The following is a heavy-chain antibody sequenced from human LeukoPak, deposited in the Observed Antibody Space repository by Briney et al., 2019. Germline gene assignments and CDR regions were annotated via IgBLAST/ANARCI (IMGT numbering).Heavy chain of an antibody. V-gene: IGHV3-9*01. Sequence: GGSLRLSCATSGFTFNDYAMYWVRQAPGKGLEWVSGISWNSRSIAYADSVKGRFTISRDNAKNSLYLQMTSLRVDDTSIYFCAKDKVRYYTSRWSGLVDTWGQGTLVTVSS. J-gene: IGHJ5*02. D-gene: IGHD6-13*01. CDR3: AKDKVRYYTSRWSGLVDT. CDR2: ISWNSRSI. CDR1: GFTFNDYA.